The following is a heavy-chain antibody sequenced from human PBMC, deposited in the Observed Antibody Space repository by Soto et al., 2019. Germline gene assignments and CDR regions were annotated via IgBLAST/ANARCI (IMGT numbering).Heavy chain of an antibody. D-gene: IGHD3-22*01. J-gene: IGHJ4*02. V-gene: IGHV3-66*01. Sequence: EVQLVESGGGLVQPGGSLRLSCAASGFTVSSNYMSWVRQAPGKGLEWVSVIYSGGSTYYADSVKGRFTISRDNSKNTLYLQMNSLRAEDTAVYYCARSTYYYDSSGYYYFDNWGQGTLVTVSS. CDR2: IYSGGST. CDR1: GFTVSSNY. CDR3: ARSTYYYDSSGYYYFDN.